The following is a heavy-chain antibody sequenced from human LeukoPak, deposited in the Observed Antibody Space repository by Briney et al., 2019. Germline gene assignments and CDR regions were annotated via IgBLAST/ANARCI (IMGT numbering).Heavy chain of an antibody. CDR1: GFSFSTYS. CDR2: ISRDLTTI. J-gene: IGHJ4*02. Sequence: QAGGSLRLSCTVSGFSFSTYSMNWVRQAPGKGLEWVSYISRDLTTIYYAGSVKGRFTISRDNAENSLYLQMNGLRAEDMAVYYCARGGVTGTGSLFDHWGQGTLVTVSS. CDR3: ARGGVTGTGSLFDH. D-gene: IGHD1-1*01. V-gene: IGHV3-48*01.